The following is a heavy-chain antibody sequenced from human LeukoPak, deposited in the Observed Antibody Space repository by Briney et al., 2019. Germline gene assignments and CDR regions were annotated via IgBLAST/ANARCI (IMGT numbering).Heavy chain of an antibody. Sequence: GGSLRLSCAASGFXFSSYEMNWVRQAPGKGLEWVSYISSSGGIIYYADSVKGRFTISRDNAKNSLYLQMNSLRAEDTAVYYCARDLNTIFGVVIERFDYWGQGTLVTVSS. CDR2: ISSSGGII. V-gene: IGHV3-48*03. CDR1: GFXFSSYE. CDR3: ARDLNTIFGVVIERFDY. J-gene: IGHJ4*02. D-gene: IGHD3-3*01.